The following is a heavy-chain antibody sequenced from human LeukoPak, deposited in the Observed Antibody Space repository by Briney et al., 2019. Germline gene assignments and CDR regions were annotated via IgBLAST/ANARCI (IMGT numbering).Heavy chain of an antibody. CDR2: INWNGDST. V-gene: IGHV3-20*04. D-gene: IGHD5-18*01. CDR3: VRSFNTYGYPTGY. CDR1: GFTFSGYG. J-gene: IGHJ4*02. Sequence: PGGSLRLSCAASGFTFSGYGMSWARQTPGKGLEWVAGINWNGDSTGYAVSVWGRFFISRDDANNFLHLHMNSLRAEDTAFYYCVRSFNTYGYPTGYWGQGTLVTVSS.